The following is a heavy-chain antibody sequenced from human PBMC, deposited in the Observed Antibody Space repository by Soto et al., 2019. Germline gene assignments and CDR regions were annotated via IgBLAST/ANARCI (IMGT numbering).Heavy chain of an antibody. J-gene: IGHJ4*02. CDR3: VRVEMYAGEFTPNFDR. V-gene: IGHV4-39*01. CDR2: IYYTGNT. CDR1: GDSLRSSYHY. Sequence: PSETLSLTCTVSGDSLRSSYHYWGWIRQLPGKGLEWIGSIYYTGNTYYNPSLKSRVSISVDMATNEISLRLRAESIADTAVYYCVRVEMYAGEFTPNFDRWGKGALVNV. D-gene: IGHD2-8*01.